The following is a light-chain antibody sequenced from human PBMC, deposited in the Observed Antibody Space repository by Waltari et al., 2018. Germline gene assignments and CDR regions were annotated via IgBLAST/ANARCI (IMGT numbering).Light chain of an antibody. Sequence: QSALTQPASVSGSPGQPITISCTGSSSDVGGYNYVSWYQHHPGKAPKLMIYEVSDRPSGVSTRFSGSKSDNTASLTISGLQAEDEADYYCSSYTSSSTLVFGGGTKLTVL. V-gene: IGLV2-14*01. CDR2: EVS. CDR3: SSYTSSSTLV. CDR1: SSDVGGYNY. J-gene: IGLJ2*01.